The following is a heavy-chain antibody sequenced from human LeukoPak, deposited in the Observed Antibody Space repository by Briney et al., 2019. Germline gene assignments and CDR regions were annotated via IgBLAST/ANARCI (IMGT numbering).Heavy chain of an antibody. CDR3: ARDPSAVAGTFHGMDV. CDR2: IYYSGST. J-gene: IGHJ6*02. CDR1: GGSISSYY. Sequence: SETLSLTCTVSGGSISSYYWSWIRQPPGKGLEWIGYIYYSGSTNYNPSLKSRVTISVDTFKNQFSLKLSSVTAADTAVYYCARDPSAVAGTFHGMDVWGQGTTVTVSS. D-gene: IGHD6-19*01. V-gene: IGHV4-59*01.